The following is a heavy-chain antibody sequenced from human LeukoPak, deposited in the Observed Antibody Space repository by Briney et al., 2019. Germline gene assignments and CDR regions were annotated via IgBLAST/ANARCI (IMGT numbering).Heavy chain of an antibody. CDR1: GFTFSTYS. CDR2: ITSSSSTI. CDR3: ATPFDY. Sequence: PGGSLRLSCAASGFTFSTYSMNWVRQAPGKGLEWVSYITSSSSTIYYADSVKGRFTISRDNANNSLYLQMNSLRAEDTAVYYCATPFDYWGQGTLVTVSS. V-gene: IGHV3-48*01. J-gene: IGHJ4*02.